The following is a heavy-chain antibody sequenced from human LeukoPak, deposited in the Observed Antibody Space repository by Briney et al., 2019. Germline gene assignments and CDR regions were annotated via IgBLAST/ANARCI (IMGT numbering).Heavy chain of an antibody. Sequence: GGSLRLSCAASGFTFSSYGMHWVRQAPGKGLEWVAVLWYDGSNKYYADSVKGRFTISRDNSKNTLYLQMNSLRAEATAVYYCARASYYYDSSGSYYFDYWGQGTLVTVSS. D-gene: IGHD3-22*01. V-gene: IGHV3-33*01. CDR1: GFTFSSYG. J-gene: IGHJ4*02. CDR2: LWYDGSNK. CDR3: ARASYYYDSSGSYYFDY.